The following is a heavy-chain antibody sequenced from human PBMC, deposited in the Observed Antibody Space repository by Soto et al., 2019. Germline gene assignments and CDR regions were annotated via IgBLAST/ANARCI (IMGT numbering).Heavy chain of an antibody. D-gene: IGHD3-3*01. V-gene: IGHV4-59*01. CDR2: IYYSGST. CDR3: ARSIPDDFWSGYYTHYYYYMDV. CDR1: GGSISSYY. J-gene: IGHJ6*03. Sequence: SEALSLTCTVSGGSISSYYWSWIRQPPGKGLEWIGYIYYSGSTNYNPSLKSRVTISVDTSKNQFSLKLSSVTAADTAVYYCARSIPDDFWSGYYTHYYYYMDVWGKGTTVTVSS.